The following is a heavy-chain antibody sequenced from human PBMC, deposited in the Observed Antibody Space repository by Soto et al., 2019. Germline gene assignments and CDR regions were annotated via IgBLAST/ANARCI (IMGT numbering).Heavy chain of an antibody. Sequence: HVQLVESGGGVVQPGRSLRLSCAASGFSLSNYFMHWVRQAPGKGLEWVAIISYDGSNKHYADSVKGRFTISRDNSKNTLYVQMNSLRADDTAVYRCARGDNYYGMDVWGQGTTVTVSS. CDR2: ISYDGSNK. V-gene: IGHV3-30-3*01. CDR3: ARGDNYYGMDV. J-gene: IGHJ6*02. D-gene: IGHD2-15*01. CDR1: GFSLSNYF.